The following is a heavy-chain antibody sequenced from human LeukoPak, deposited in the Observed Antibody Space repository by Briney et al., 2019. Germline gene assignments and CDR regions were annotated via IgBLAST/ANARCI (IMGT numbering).Heavy chain of an antibody. CDR1: GGSISSGGYS. CDR2: IYHSGST. D-gene: IGHD5-18*01. V-gene: IGHV4-30-2*02. J-gene: IGHJ6*02. CDR3: ASGGYSYGYSDYYYGMDV. Sequence: SQTLSLTCAVSGGSISSGGYSWSWIRQPPGKGLEWIGYIYHSGSTNYNPSLKSRVTISVDTSKNQFPLKLSSVTAADTAVYYCASGGYSYGYSDYYYGMDVWGQGTTVTVSS.